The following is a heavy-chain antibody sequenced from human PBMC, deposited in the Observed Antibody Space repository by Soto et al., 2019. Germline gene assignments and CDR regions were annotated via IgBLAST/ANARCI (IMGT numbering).Heavy chain of an antibody. CDR3: ARLFFYYYVYYYYYMYS. CDR1: GYTFTSYG. CDR2: MNPNSGNT. Sequence: ASVKVSCKASGYTFTSYGISWVRQAPGQGLEWMGWMNPNSGNTGYAQKFQGRVTMTRNTSISTAYMELSSLRSEDTAVYYCARLFFYYYVYYYYYMYSWGKGSTVTVSS. V-gene: IGHV1-8*02. J-gene: IGHJ6*03. D-gene: IGHD3-10*02.